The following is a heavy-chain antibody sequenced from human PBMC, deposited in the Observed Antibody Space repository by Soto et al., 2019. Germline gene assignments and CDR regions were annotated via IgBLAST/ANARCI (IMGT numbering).Heavy chain of an antibody. D-gene: IGHD4-17*01. Sequence: ASVKVSCKASGYTFTSYCISWVRQAPGQGLEWMGWISAYNGNTNYAQKLQGRVTMTTDTSTSTAYMELRSLRSDDTAVYYCARGGGDYHTYYYYGMDVWGQGTTVTVSS. J-gene: IGHJ6*02. CDR2: ISAYNGNT. CDR1: GYTFTSYC. CDR3: ARGGGDYHTYYYYGMDV. V-gene: IGHV1-18*01.